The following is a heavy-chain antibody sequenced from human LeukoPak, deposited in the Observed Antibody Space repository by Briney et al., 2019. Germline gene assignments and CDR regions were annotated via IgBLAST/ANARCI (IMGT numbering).Heavy chain of an antibody. V-gene: IGHV4-59*08. CDR3: ARQKTYYYDSSGYYGVYFDY. CDR1: GGSISSYY. D-gene: IGHD3-22*01. Sequence: SGSLSLTCTVSGGSISSYYWSWIRQPPGKGLEWIGYINYSGSTNYNPSLTSRVTISVHTSKNQFSLKLSSVAAADTAVYYCARQKTYYYDSSGYYGVYFDYWGEGTLVTVPA. J-gene: IGHJ4*02. CDR2: INYSGST.